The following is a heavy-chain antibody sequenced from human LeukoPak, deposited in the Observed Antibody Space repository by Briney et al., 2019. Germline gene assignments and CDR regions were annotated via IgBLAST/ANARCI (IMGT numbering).Heavy chain of an antibody. CDR1: GFTFSSYG. V-gene: IGHV3-30*02. CDR2: IGYDGSNK. CDR3: AKDLEYSSSWYSYFDY. Sequence: GGSLRLSCAASGFTFSSYGMHWVRQAPGKGLEWVAFIGYDGSNKYYADSVKGRFTISRDNSKNTLYLQMNSLRAEDTAVYYCAKDLEYSSSWYSYFDYWGQGTLVTVSS. D-gene: IGHD6-13*01. J-gene: IGHJ4*02.